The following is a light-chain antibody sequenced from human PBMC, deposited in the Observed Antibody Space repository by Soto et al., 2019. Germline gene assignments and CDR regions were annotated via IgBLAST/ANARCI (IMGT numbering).Light chain of an antibody. Sequence: QSALTQPASVSGSPGQSITISCTGTSSDVGGYNYVSWYQQHPGKAPKLMIYEVSNRPSGVSNRFSGSKSGSTASLTISGLQAEDEAGYFCSSYTTSGTVVFGGGTKLTVL. J-gene: IGLJ2*01. CDR1: SSDVGGYNY. CDR2: EVS. CDR3: SSYTTSGTVV. V-gene: IGLV2-14*01.